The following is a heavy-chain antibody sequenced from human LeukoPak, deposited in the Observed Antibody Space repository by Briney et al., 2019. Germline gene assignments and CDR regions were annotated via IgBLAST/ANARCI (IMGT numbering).Heavy chain of an antibody. CDR1: GGSFSGYY. J-gene: IGHJ4*02. CDR3: ARRYVATIYHY. V-gene: IGHV4-34*01. Sequence: SETLSLTCAVYGGSFSGYYWSWIRQPPGKGLEWIGEINHSGSTNYNPSLKSRVTISVDTSKNQFSLKLSSVTAADTAVYYCARRYVATIYHYWGQGTLVTVSS. D-gene: IGHD5-12*01. CDR2: INHSGST.